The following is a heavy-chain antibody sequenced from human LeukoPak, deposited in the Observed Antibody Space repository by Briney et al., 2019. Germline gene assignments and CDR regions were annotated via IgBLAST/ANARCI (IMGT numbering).Heavy chain of an antibody. CDR3: VKRSPEHYFDY. CDR2: FGGSGHGT. CDR1: GFIFSSSA. V-gene: IGHV3-23*01. Sequence: GGSLRLSCAASGFIFSSSAMSWVRQAPGKGLEWVSNFGGSGHGTSYADSVKGRFTISGDNSKNTLYLQMNSLRAEDTAVYFCVKRSPEHYFDYWGQGTLVTVSS. J-gene: IGHJ4*02.